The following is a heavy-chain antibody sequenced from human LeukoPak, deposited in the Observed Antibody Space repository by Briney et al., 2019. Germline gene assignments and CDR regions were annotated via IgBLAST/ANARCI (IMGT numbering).Heavy chain of an antibody. Sequence: SETLSLTCTVSGGSISSSSYFWGWIRQPPGKGLEWIGSMYYSGSTYYNPSLKGRVTISVDTSKNQFSLQLNSVTPEDTAVYYCAREKYSSGWYYFDYWGQGTLVTVSS. V-gene: IGHV4-39*02. CDR3: AREKYSSGWYYFDY. J-gene: IGHJ4*02. CDR1: GGSISSSSYF. D-gene: IGHD6-19*01. CDR2: MYYSGST.